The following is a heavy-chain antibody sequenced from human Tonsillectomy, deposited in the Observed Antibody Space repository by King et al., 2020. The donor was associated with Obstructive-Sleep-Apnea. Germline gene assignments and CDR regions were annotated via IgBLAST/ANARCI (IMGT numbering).Heavy chain of an antibody. D-gene: IGHD5-18*01. CDR2: INLKSGGT. J-gene: IGHJ4*02. CDR1: GYTFTDYY. Sequence: VQLVESGAEVKKPGASVKVSCKASGYTFTDYYMHWVRQAPGQGLEWMGWINLKSGGTKYAQKFQGRVTMTRDKSITTVYMEMSGLKSDDAAGYYCAGDPDTPVRCDFWGQGTLVTVSS. CDR3: AGDPDTPVRCDF. V-gene: IGHV1-2*02.